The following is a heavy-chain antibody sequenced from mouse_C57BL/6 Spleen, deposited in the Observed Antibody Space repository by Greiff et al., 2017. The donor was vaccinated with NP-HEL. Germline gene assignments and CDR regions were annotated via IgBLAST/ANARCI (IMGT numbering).Heavy chain of an antibody. V-gene: IGHV1-55*01. Sequence: QVQLQQPGAELVKPGASVKMSCKASGYTFTSYWITWVKQRPGQGLEWIGDIYPGSGSTNYNEKFKSKATLTVDTSSSTAYMQLSSLTSEDSAFYYCAKRDYGEYAMDDWGQGTSVTVSS. D-gene: IGHD2-13*01. CDR3: AKRDYGEYAMDD. J-gene: IGHJ4*01. CDR1: GYTFTSYW. CDR2: IYPGSGST.